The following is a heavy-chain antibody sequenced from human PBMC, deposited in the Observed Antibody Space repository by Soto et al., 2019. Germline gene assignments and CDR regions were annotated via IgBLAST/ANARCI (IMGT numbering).Heavy chain of an antibody. V-gene: IGHV3-15*01. CDR2: IKSKTDGGTT. CDR3: THANWGSDAFDI. CDR1: GFTFSNAW. Sequence: GGSLRLSCAASGFTFSNAWMSWVRQAPGKGLEWVGRIKSKTDGGTTDYAAPVKGRFTISRDDSKNTLYLQMNSLKTEDTAVYYCTHANWGSDAFDIWGQGTMVTVSS. J-gene: IGHJ3*02. D-gene: IGHD7-27*01.